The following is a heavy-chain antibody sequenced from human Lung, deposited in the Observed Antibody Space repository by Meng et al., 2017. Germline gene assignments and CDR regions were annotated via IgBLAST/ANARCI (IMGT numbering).Heavy chain of an antibody. CDR3: ARGYDILTGPPLDY. V-gene: IGHV4-34*01. CDR1: GGSFSGYY. Sequence: QGRPKQWGAGLLKPSEPLSLTCAVYGGSFSGYYWSWIRQPPGKGLEWIGEINHSGSTNYNPSLKSRVTISVDTSKSQFSLKLSSVTAADTAVYYCARGYDILTGPPLDYWGQGTLVTVSS. D-gene: IGHD3-9*01. J-gene: IGHJ4*02. CDR2: INHSGST.